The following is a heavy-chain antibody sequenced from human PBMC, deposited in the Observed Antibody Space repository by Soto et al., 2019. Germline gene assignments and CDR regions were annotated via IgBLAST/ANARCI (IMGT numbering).Heavy chain of an antibody. D-gene: IGHD5-12*01. CDR1: GFTFNSYA. J-gene: IGHJ4*02. CDR2: ISYDGSNR. V-gene: IGHV3-30-3*01. CDR3: AKDGYNSGYYFDY. Sequence: GGSLRLSCAASGFTFNSYAMNWVRQAPGKGLEWVAVISYDGSNRYYADSVKGRFTISRDNSKNKLYLQINSLKAEDTAVYYCAKDGYNSGYYFDYWGQGALVTVSS.